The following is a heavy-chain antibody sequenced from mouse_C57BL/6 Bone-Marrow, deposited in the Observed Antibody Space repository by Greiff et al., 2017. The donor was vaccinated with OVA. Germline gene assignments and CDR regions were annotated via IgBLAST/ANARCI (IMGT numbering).Heavy chain of an antibody. V-gene: IGHV5-9-1*02. Sequence: DVMLVESGEGLVKPGGSLKLSCAASGFTFSSYAMSWVRQTPEKRLEWVAYISSGGDYIYYADTVKGRFTIYRDNARNTLYLQMSSLKSEDTAMYYCTTGGGYPYYAMDYWGQGTSVTVSS. D-gene: IGHD2-2*01. J-gene: IGHJ4*01. CDR3: TTGGGYPYYAMDY. CDR1: GFTFSSYA. CDR2: ISSGGDYI.